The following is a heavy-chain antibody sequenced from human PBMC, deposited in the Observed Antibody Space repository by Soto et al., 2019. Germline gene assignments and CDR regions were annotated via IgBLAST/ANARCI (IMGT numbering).Heavy chain of an antibody. CDR1: GYTFTSYD. CDR3: ARDSPRSRFLEWLLLDY. J-gene: IGHJ4*02. CDR2: MNPNSGNT. V-gene: IGHV1-8*01. Sequence: AASVKVSCKASGYTFTSYDINWVRQATGQGLEWMGWMNPNSGNTGYAQKFQGRVTMTRNTSISTAYMELSSLRSEDTAVYNCARDSPRSRFLEWLLLDYWGQGTLVTVSS. D-gene: IGHD3-3*01.